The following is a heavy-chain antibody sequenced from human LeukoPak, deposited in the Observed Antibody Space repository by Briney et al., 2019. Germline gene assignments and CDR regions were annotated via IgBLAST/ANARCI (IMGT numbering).Heavy chain of an antibody. D-gene: IGHD6-19*01. V-gene: IGHV3-30*02. CDR1: GFTFSSYG. CDR2: IRYDGSNK. CDR3: AKDLSSGWHYFDY. Sequence: QPGGSLRLSCAASGFTFSSYGMHWVRHAPGKGLEWVAFIRYDGSNKYYADSVKGRFTIPRDNSKNTLYLQMNSLRAEGTAVYYCAKDLSSGWHYFDYWGQGTLVTVSS. J-gene: IGHJ4*02.